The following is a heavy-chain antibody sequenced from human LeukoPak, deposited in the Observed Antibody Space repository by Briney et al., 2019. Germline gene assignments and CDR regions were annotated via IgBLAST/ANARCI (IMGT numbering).Heavy chain of an antibody. CDR3: ARRLCGGDCYSTFSY. J-gene: IGHJ4*02. CDR1: GVSFSGYY. D-gene: IGHD2-21*02. CDR2: INHSGST. V-gene: IGHV4-34*01. Sequence: KPSETLSLTCAVYGVSFSGYYWSWIRQPPGKGLEWIGEINHSGSTNYNPSLKSRVTISVDTSKNQFSLKLGSVTAADTAVYYCARRLCGGDCYSTFSYWGQGTLVTASS.